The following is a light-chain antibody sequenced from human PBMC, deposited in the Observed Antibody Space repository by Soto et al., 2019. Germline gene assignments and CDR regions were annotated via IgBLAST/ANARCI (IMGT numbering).Light chain of an antibody. Sequence: QSALTQPASVSGSPGQSITISCTGTSSDVGTYNFVSWYQQPPGKAPKLMIYRVTNRPSGVSNRFSGSKSGNTASLTISGLQAEDEADYYCSSYSTSSTLGVFGTGTKVTVL. CDR3: SSYSTSSTLGV. CDR1: SSDVGTYNF. J-gene: IGLJ1*01. CDR2: RVT. V-gene: IGLV2-14*01.